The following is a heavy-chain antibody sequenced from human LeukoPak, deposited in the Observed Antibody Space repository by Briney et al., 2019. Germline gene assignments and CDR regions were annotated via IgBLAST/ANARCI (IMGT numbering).Heavy chain of an antibody. V-gene: IGHV4-39*01. CDR3: ARRSHYHGSGSYEFDC. D-gene: IGHD3-10*01. CDR1: GVSVSSSSYF. J-gene: IGHJ4*02. CDR2: VKYSGDT. Sequence: SETLSLTCTVSGVSVSSSSYFWGWIRLPPGKGLEWIGSVKYSGDTYYNPSLKSRVSMSVDMSENQVSLNLNSVTAADTAVYYCARRSHYHGSGSYEFDCWGQGALVTVSS.